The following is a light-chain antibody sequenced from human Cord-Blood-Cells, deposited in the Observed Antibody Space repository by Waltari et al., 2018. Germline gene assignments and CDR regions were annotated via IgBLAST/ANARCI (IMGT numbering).Light chain of an antibody. CDR3: QQYGSSPPWT. CDR2: GAS. J-gene: IGKJ1*01. CDR1: RSVSSSY. Sequence: EIVLTQSPGTLSLSPGERATLSCRASRSVSSSYLAWYQQKPGQAPRLLIYGASSRANGIPDRFSGSGSGTDYTLTISRLEPEDFAVYYCQQYGSSPPWTFGQGTKVEIK. V-gene: IGKV3-20*01.